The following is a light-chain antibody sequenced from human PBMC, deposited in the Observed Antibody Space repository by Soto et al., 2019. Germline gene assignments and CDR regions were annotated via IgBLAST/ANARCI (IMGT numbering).Light chain of an antibody. Sequence: DIQMTQSPSTLSASVGDRVTITCRTSQKISSWLAWYQQKPGKAPKLLIYKASILESGVPSRFSGSGSRTEFTLTISSLQPDDFATYYCQQYNSYSTFGQGTRLEIK. V-gene: IGKV1-5*03. CDR3: QQYNSYST. CDR1: QKISSW. CDR2: KAS. J-gene: IGKJ5*01.